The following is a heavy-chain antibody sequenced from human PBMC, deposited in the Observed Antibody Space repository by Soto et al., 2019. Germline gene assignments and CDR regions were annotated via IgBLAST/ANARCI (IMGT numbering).Heavy chain of an antibody. CDR2: ISGSGGTT. V-gene: IGHV3-23*01. Sequence: GGSLRLSCAASGVHFSSYCMSWVRQAPGKGLEWVSAISGSGGTTYYANSVKGRFTISRDNSKSTLDLQMNSLRAEDTAVYYCARDDDDYTFDYWGQGTLVTVSS. CDR3: ARDDDDYTFDY. D-gene: IGHD4-4*01. CDR1: GVHFSSYC. J-gene: IGHJ4*02.